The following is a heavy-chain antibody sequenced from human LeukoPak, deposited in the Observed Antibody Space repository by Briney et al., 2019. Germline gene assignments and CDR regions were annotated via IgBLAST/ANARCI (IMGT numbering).Heavy chain of an antibody. CDR3: ARQSTIAAARIDP. CDR2: IYYSGSA. D-gene: IGHD6-25*01. J-gene: IGHJ5*02. CDR1: GGSISDSNYY. Sequence: SETLSLTCTVSGGSISDSNYYWGWIRQPPGRGLEWIANIYYSGSAYYSPSLMSRVTVSIDTSKNQFSLKLNSVTAADTAVYYCARQSTIAAARIDPWGQGTLVTVSS. V-gene: IGHV4-39*01.